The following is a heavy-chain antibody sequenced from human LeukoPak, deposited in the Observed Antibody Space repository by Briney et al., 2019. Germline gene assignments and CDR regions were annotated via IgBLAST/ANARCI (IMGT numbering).Heavy chain of an antibody. CDR2: ISAYNGNT. CDR1: GYTFTSYG. J-gene: IGHJ4*02. Sequence: ASVKVSCRASGYTFTSYGISWVRQAPGQGLEWMGWISAYNGNTNYAQKLQGRVTMTTDTSTSTAYMELRSLRSADTAVYYCARESVPAVAARRGLNYWGQGALVAVSS. D-gene: IGHD6-6*01. V-gene: IGHV1-18*01. CDR3: ARESVPAVAARRGLNY.